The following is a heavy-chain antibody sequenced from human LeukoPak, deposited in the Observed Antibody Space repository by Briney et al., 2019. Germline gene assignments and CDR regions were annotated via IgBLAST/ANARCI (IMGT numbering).Heavy chain of an antibody. J-gene: IGHJ4*02. D-gene: IGHD6-19*01. Sequence: PGGSLRLSCAASGFTFSSYWMHWVRQARGKGLVWVSRIKSDGSGTSYADSVKGRFTISRDNAKNTLYLQMNSLRAEDTAVYYCARGSDSSGWYSSFDYWGQGTLVTVSS. CDR1: GFTFSSYW. CDR3: ARGSDSSGWYSSFDY. CDR2: IKSDGSGT. V-gene: IGHV3-74*01.